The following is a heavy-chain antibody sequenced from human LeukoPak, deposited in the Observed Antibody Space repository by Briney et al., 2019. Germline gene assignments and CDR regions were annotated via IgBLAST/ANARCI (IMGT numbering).Heavy chain of an antibody. D-gene: IGHD2-15*01. V-gene: IGHV1-8*02. CDR2: MNPNTGYT. CDR1: GYTFTSYA. J-gene: IGHJ4*02. CDR3: ARSSAWAHFDN. Sequence: ASVKVSCKASGYTFTSYAMNWVRQAPGQGLEWMGWMNPNTGYTGYAHQFQGRITMTRNTAISTAYMDLSSLNSQDTAAYYCARSSAWAHFDNWGQGTLVSVSS.